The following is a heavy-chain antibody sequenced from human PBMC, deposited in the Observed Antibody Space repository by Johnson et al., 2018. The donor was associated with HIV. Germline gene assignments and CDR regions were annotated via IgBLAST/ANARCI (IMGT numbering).Heavy chain of an antibody. D-gene: IGHD2-21*02. CDR1: GFSFSDYY. J-gene: IGHJ3*01. V-gene: IGHV3-11*04. CDR2: ISRSGSTI. CDR3: AGSDSKGTFDA. Sequence: QVQLVESGGGFVKPGGSLRLSCAASGFSFSDYYMSWIRQAPGKGLEWISYISRSGSTIYYADSVKGRFTISRDNAKNSLYLQMNSLRAEDTAVYYCAGSDSKGTFDAWGQGTMVTVSS.